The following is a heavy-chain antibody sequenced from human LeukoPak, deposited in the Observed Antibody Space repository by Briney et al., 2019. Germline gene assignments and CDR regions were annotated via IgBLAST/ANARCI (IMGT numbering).Heavy chain of an antibody. V-gene: IGHV3-48*02. Sequence: GGSLRLSCAASGFTFSTCSMNWVRQAPGKGLEWVSYISSSSSSTIYYADSVKGRFTISRDNAKNSLYLQVNSLRDEDTAVYYCASTVTGGFDYWGQGTPVTVSS. D-gene: IGHD4-17*01. CDR3: ASTVTGGFDY. J-gene: IGHJ4*02. CDR1: GFTFSTCS. CDR2: ISSSSSSTI.